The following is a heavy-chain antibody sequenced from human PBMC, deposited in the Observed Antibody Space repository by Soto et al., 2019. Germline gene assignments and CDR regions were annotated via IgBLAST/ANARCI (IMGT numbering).Heavy chain of an antibody. CDR2: INPNSGGT. CDR3: AREQIAVAGSYYYYYGMDV. CDR1: GYTFTGYY. J-gene: IGHJ6*02. V-gene: IGHV1-2*04. D-gene: IGHD6-19*01. Sequence: GASVKVSCKASGYTFTGYYMYWVRQAPGQGLEWMGWINPNSGGTNYAQKFQGWVTMTRDTSISTAYMELSRLRSDDTAVYYCAREQIAVAGSYYYYYGMDVWGQGTTVTVSS.